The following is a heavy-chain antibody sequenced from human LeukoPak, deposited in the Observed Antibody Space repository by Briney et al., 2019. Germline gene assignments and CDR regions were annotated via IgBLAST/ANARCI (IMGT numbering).Heavy chain of an antibody. D-gene: IGHD3-10*01. CDR2: INLSGGST. V-gene: IGHV3-23*01. J-gene: IGHJ6*02. CDR1: GFTFNTYA. CDR3: AKAITMVRGVNTMDV. Sequence: GGSLRLSCAASGFTFNTYAMSWVRQAPGKGLEWVSAINLSGGSTYYRDSVKGRFTISRDNSKSTLYLQVDSLRADDTAVYYCAKAITMVRGVNTMDVWGQGTTVTVSS.